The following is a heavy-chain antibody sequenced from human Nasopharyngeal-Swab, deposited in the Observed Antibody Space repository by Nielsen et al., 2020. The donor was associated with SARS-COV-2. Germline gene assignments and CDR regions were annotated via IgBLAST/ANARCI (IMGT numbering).Heavy chain of an antibody. D-gene: IGHD6-19*01. CDR3: ARVDSSGWLFDY. CDR1: GYTFTGYY. V-gene: IGHV1-2*06. Sequence: ASVKVSCKASGYTFTGYYMHWVRQAPGQGLEWMGRINPNSGGTNYAQKFQGRVTITRDTSASTAYMELSSLRSEDTAVYYCARVDSSGWLFDYWGQGTLVTVSS. CDR2: INPNSGGT. J-gene: IGHJ4*02.